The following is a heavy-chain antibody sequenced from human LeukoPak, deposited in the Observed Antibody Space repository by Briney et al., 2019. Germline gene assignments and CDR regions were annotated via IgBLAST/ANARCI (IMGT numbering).Heavy chain of an antibody. Sequence: SETLSLTCAVSGGSFSGYYWSWIRQPPGKGLEWIGEINHSGSTNYNPSLKSRVTISVDTSKNQFSLKLSPVTAADTAVYYCARGSGDDFWSGSRGTFDYWGQGTLVTVSS. CDR3: ARGSGDDFWSGSRGTFDY. J-gene: IGHJ4*02. D-gene: IGHD3-3*01. V-gene: IGHV4-34*01. CDR1: GGSFSGYY. CDR2: INHSGST.